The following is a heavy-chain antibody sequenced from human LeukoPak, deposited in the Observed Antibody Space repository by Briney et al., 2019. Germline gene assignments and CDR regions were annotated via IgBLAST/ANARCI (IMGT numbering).Heavy chain of an antibody. CDR3: AKGSGCAPMDV. J-gene: IGHJ6*03. D-gene: IGHD6-19*01. CDR1: GFTFSFYG. Sequence: GGSLRLSCAACGFTFSFYGIRWVRQAPGKGLEWVTFIRPDGSDKYYADSVKGRFTISRDNSKNTLYLQMNSLRAEDTAVYYCAKGSGCAPMDVWGKGTTVTVSS. V-gene: IGHV3-30*02. CDR2: IRPDGSDK.